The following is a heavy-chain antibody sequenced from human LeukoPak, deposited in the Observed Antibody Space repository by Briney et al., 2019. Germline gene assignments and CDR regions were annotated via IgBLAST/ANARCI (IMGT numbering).Heavy chain of an antibody. CDR1: GGSISSSSYY. Sequence: SETLSLTCTVSGGSISSSSYYWGWIRQPPGKGLEWIGSIYYSGSTYYNPSLKSRVTISVDTSKNQFSLKLSSVTAADTAVYYCARGSLNYDILTGYYSYYFDYWGQGTLVTVSS. CDR2: IYYSGST. J-gene: IGHJ4*02. D-gene: IGHD3-9*01. V-gene: IGHV4-39*01. CDR3: ARGSLNYDILTGYYSYYFDY.